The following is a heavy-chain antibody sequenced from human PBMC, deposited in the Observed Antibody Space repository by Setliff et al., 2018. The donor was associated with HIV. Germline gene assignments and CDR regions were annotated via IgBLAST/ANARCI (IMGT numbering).Heavy chain of an antibody. V-gene: IGHV1-58*02. Sequence: SVKVSCKASGFTFTSSAMQWVRQARGQRLEWIGWIVVGSDNTNYAQEFQERVTITRDLSTSTAYMELSSLRSEDTAVYYCAAASNRRVRGVNLHYYYYMDVWGKGTTVTVSS. J-gene: IGHJ6*03. CDR3: AAASNRRVRGVNLHYYYYMDV. CDR1: GFTFTSSA. CDR2: IVVGSDNT. D-gene: IGHD3-10*01.